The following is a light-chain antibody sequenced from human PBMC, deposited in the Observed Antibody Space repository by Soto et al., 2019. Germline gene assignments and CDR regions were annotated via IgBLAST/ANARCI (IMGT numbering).Light chain of an antibody. CDR3: SSYTSSSTYV. V-gene: IGLV2-14*01. J-gene: IGLJ1*01. CDR1: SSDVGGYNY. Sequence: QSVLTQPASVSGSPLQSIAISCIGSSSDVGGYNYVSWHQQHPGKAPKVVIYDVSNRPSGVSDRFSGSKSGNTASLTISGLQAEDEADYYCSSYTSSSTYVFGTGTKAPS. CDR2: DVS.